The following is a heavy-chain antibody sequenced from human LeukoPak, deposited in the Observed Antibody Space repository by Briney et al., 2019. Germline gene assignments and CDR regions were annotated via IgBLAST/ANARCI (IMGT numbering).Heavy chain of an antibody. CDR2: IYHSGST. CDR3: ARGPYLWFGELLY. Sequence: MTSETLSLTCAVSGYSISSGYYWGWTRQPPGKGLEWIGSIYHSGSTYYNPSLKSRVTISVDTSKNQFSLKLSSVTAADTAVYYCARGPYLWFGELLYWGQGTLVTVSS. CDR1: GYSISSGYY. V-gene: IGHV4-38-2*01. J-gene: IGHJ4*02. D-gene: IGHD3-10*01.